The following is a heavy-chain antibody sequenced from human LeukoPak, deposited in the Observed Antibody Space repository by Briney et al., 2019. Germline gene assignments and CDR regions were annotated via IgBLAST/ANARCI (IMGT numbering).Heavy chain of an antibody. CDR3: AREGRYSGADYYYGMDV. Sequence: SGTLSLTCAVSGGSISSSNWWSWVRQPPGKGLEWIGEIYHSGSTNYNPSLKSRVTISVDTSKNQFSLKLSSMTAADTAVYYCAREGRYSGADYYYGMDVWGQGTTVTVSS. V-gene: IGHV4-4*02. CDR2: IYHSGST. D-gene: IGHD3-10*01. CDR1: GGSISSSNW. J-gene: IGHJ6*02.